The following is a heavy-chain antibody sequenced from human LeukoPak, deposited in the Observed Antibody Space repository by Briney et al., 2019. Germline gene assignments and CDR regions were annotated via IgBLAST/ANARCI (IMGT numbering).Heavy chain of an antibody. Sequence: GGSLRLSCAASGFTFSSYGMHWVRQAPGKGLEWVAVIWYDGSNKYYADSVKGRFTISRDNSKNTLYLQMNGLRAEDTAVYYCAKAPGYSSSWYQDWGQGTLVTVSS. CDR2: IWYDGSNK. CDR1: GFTFSSYG. J-gene: IGHJ4*02. D-gene: IGHD6-13*01. V-gene: IGHV3-33*06. CDR3: AKAPGYSSSWYQD.